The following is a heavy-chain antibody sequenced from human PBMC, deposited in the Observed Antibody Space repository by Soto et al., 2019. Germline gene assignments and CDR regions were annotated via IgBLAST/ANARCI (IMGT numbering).Heavy chain of an antibody. V-gene: IGHV4-31*03. CDR3: ARDGNHPIITMVRARAHFGMDV. CDR2: IYYSGST. Sequence: SETLSLTCTVSGGSISSGGYYWSWIRQHPGKGLEWIGYIYYSGSTYYNPSLKSRVTISVDTSKNQFSLKLSSVTAADTAVYYCARDGNHPIITMVRARAHFGMDVWGQGTTVTVSS. D-gene: IGHD3-10*01. J-gene: IGHJ6*02. CDR1: GGSISSGGYY.